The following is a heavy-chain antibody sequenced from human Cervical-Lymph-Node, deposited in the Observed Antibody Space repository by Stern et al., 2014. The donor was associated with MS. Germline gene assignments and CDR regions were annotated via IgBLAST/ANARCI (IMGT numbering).Heavy chain of an antibody. CDR1: GGSISSGGYY. V-gene: IGHV4-31*03. J-gene: IGHJ4*02. CDR2: IYYSGST. D-gene: IGHD2-15*01. CDR3: AREGRGYCSGGSCYLRFDY. Sequence: QVQLQESGPGLVKPSQTLSLTCTVSGGSISSGGYYWSWIRQHPGKGLEWIGYIYYSGSTYYNPSLKSRVTISVDTSKNQFSLKLSSVTAADTAVYYCAREGRGYCSGGSCYLRFDYWGQGTLVTVSS.